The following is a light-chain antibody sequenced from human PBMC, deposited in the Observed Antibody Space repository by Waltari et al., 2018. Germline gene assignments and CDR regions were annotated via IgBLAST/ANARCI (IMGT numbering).Light chain of an antibody. Sequence: DVLMTQSPYSLSASVGGRVTIACRASQPVSRSLNWYQQEPGRAPKLLIYAAPSLQSGVPSRFSGSGSGTDFILTISSLQPEDFATYYCQQSYTSPWTFGQGTKVDFK. CDR3: QQSYTSPWT. CDR1: QPVSRS. CDR2: AAP. V-gene: IGKV1-39*01. J-gene: IGKJ1*01.